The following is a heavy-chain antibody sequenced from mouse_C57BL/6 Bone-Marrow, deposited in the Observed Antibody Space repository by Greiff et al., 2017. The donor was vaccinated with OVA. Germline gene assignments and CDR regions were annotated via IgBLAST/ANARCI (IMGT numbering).Heavy chain of an antibody. V-gene: IGHV2-5*01. CDR2: IWRGGST. CDR1: GFSLTSYG. CDR3: AKSQIPLYYCGSSYGYFEV. Sequence: VQLQQSGPGLVQPSQSLSITCTVSGFSLTSYGVHWVRQSPGKGLEWLGVIWRGGSTDYNAAFMSRLSLPQDNSTSQVFFKMNSLQADDTAIYYCAKSQIPLYYCGSSYGYFEVWGTGTTVTVSS. J-gene: IGHJ1*03. D-gene: IGHD1-1*01.